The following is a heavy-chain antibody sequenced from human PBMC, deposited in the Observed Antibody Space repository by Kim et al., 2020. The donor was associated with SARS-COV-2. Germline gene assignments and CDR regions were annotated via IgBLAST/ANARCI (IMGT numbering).Heavy chain of an antibody. D-gene: IGHD2-15*01. V-gene: IGHV4-34*01. J-gene: IGHJ4*02. Sequence: SLKSRVTISVDTSKNQFSLKLSSVTAADTAVYYCARGGYCSGGSCYVNDYWGQGTLVTVSS. CDR3: ARGGYCSGGSCYVNDY.